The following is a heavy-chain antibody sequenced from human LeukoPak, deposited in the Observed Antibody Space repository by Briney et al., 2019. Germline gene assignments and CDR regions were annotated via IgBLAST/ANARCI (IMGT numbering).Heavy chain of an antibody. CDR3: ARVYSGISPALSH. Sequence: GGSLRLSCAASGFTFSSYGMPWVRQAPGKGLEWVAVISYDGSNKYYADSVKGRFTISRDNSKNTLYLQMNSLRAEDTAVYYCARVYSGISPALSHWGQGTLVTVSS. V-gene: IGHV3-30*03. CDR2: ISYDGSNK. J-gene: IGHJ4*02. D-gene: IGHD1-26*01. CDR1: GFTFSSYG.